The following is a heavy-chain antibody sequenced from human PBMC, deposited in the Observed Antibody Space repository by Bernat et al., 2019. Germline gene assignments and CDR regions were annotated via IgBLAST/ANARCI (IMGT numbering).Heavy chain of an antibody. Sequence: QVTLRESGPALVKPTQTLTLTRTFSGFSLSTSGMCVSWFRQPPGKALEWLARIDWDDDKYYSTSLKTRLTISKDTSKNQVVLTLTNMDPVDTATYYCALTNGEFLPFAFAYWDQGTLVTVSS. CDR2: IDWDDDK. CDR3: ALTNGEFLPFAFAY. J-gene: IGHJ4*02. D-gene: IGHD3-10*01. CDR1: GFSLSTSGMC. V-gene: IGHV2-70*15.